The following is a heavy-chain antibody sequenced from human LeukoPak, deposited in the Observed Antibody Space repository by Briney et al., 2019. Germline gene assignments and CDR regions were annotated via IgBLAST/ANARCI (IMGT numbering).Heavy chain of an antibody. CDR1: GFTFSSHW. J-gene: IGHJ4*02. V-gene: IGHV3-74*01. CDR3: ARDVVGYEQYFDN. Sequence: GGSLRLSCTASGFTFSSHWMHWVRQAPGKGLVWVSRINSDGSSTSYADSVKGRFTISRDNAKNTLYLQMNSLRAEDTAVYYCARDVVGYEQYFDNWGQGTLVTVSS. D-gene: IGHD5-12*01. CDR2: INSDGSST.